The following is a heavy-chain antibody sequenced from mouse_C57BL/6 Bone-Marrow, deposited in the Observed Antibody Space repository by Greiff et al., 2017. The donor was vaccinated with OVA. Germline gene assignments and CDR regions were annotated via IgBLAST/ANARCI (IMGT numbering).Heavy chain of an antibody. CDR2: IYPGSGST. CDR1: GYTFTSYW. CDR3: ARNRYYYGSLYYFDY. Sequence: VQLQQPGAELVKPGASVKMSCKASGYTFTSYWITWVKQRPGQGLEWIGDIYPGSGSTNYNEKFKSKATLTVDTSASTAYMQLSSLTSEDSAVDVCARNRYYYGSLYYFDYWGQGTTLTVSS. D-gene: IGHD1-1*01. V-gene: IGHV1-55*01. J-gene: IGHJ2*01.